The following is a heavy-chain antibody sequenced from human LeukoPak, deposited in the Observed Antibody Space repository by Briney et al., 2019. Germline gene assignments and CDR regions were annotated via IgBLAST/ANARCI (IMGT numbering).Heavy chain of an antibody. CDR2: ISGSGGST. V-gene: IGHV3-23*01. D-gene: IGHD5-18*01. J-gene: IGHJ6*02. CDR1: GFTFSSYA. Sequence: PGGSLRLSCAASGFTFSSYAMSWVRQAPGKGLEWVSGISGSGGSTYYADSVKGRFTISRDNSKNMLFLQMNSLRAEDTAVYYCAKYGLGSGIQVWGDFGMDVWGQGTTVTVSS. CDR3: AKYGLGSGIQVWGDFGMDV.